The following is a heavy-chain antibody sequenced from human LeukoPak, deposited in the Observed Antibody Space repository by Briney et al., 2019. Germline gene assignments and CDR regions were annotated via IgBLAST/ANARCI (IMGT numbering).Heavy chain of an antibody. V-gene: IGHV1-46*01. CDR1: GYTFTSYY. CDR2: INPSGGST. J-gene: IGHJ4*02. Sequence: LVASVKASCKASGYTFTSYYMHWVRQAPGQGLEWMGIINPSGGSTSYAQKFQGRVTMNRDMSTSTVYMELSSLRSEDTAVYYCARDGGGGYNFGDFDYWGQGTLVTVSS. CDR3: ARDGGGGYNFGDFDY. D-gene: IGHD5-24*01.